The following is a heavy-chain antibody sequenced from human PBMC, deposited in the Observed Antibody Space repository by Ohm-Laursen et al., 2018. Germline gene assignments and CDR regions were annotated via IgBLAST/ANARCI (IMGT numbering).Heavy chain of an antibody. Sequence: SLRLSCTASGFTISNNYMNWVRQAPGKGLEWVSLIYSGDNMFYADSVKGRFTISRDNSKNTLYLQMNSLRVEDTAVYYCAKGRSGGTGHGNWFESWGQGALVIVSS. CDR1: GFTISNNY. V-gene: IGHV3-53*01. CDR2: IYSGDNM. CDR3: AKGRSGGTGHGNWFES. D-gene: IGHD3-10*01. J-gene: IGHJ5*01.